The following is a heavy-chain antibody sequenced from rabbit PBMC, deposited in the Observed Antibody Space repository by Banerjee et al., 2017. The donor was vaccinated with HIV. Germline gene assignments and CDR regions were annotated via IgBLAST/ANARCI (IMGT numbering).Heavy chain of an antibody. Sequence: QSLEEFGGDLVKPGASLTLTCTASGFSFSSSYYMCWVRQAPGKRPEWIACIDAGSSGRTYYASWAKGRFTISKTSSTTVTLQMTSLTAADTATYFCVRGSSYGNGGDGCYFHLWGPGTLVTVS. V-gene: IGHV1S40*01. CDR3: VRGSSYGNGGDGCYFHL. J-gene: IGHJ4*01. CDR1: GFSFSSSYY. CDR2: IDAGSSGRT. D-gene: IGHD6-1*01.